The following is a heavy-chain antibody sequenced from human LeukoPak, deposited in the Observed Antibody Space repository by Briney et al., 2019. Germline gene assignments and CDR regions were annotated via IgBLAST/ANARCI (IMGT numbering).Heavy chain of an antibody. J-gene: IGHJ3*02. Sequence: GGSLRLSCAASEFTFSTYSMNWVRQAPGKGLERVSSISSSSSYIYYADSVKGRFTISRDNAKNSLYLQMNSLRAEDTAVYYCADTGTADAFDIWGQGTMVTVSS. D-gene: IGHD1-1*01. V-gene: IGHV3-21*01. CDR3: ADTGTADAFDI. CDR2: ISSSSSYI. CDR1: EFTFSTYS.